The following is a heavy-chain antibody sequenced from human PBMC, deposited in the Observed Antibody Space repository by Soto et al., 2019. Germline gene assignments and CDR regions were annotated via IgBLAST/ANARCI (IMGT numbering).Heavy chain of an antibody. CDR2: IYWDDDK. CDR3: AHRQYSSSSFDY. Sequence: QITLKESGPTLVKPTQTLTLTCTFSGFSLSTSGVGVGWIRQPPGKALEWLALIYWDDDKRYSPSLKSRLTITRDTSKDQVVLTMTNMDPVDTATYYCAHRQYSSSSFDYWGQGTLVTVSS. J-gene: IGHJ4*02. V-gene: IGHV2-5*02. D-gene: IGHD6-6*01. CDR1: GFSLSTSGVG.